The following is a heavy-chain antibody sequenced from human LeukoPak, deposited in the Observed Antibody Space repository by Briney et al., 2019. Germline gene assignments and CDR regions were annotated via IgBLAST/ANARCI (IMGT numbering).Heavy chain of an antibody. D-gene: IGHD3-16*01. Sequence: GGSLRLSCAASGFTFSSYNMNWVRQAPGKGPEWVSYISSSSNTIYYADSVKGRFTISRDNSKNTLYLQMNSLRAEDTAVYYCARGGDKFDYWGQGTLVTVSS. CDR1: GFTFSSYN. J-gene: IGHJ4*02. CDR2: ISSSSNTI. CDR3: ARGGDKFDY. V-gene: IGHV3-48*01.